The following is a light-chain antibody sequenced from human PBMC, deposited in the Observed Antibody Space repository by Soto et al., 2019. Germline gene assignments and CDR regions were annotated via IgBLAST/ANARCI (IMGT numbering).Light chain of an antibody. CDR2: GAV. V-gene: IGKV3-20*01. Sequence: EIVLTQSPGTLSLSPGERATLSCRASQGVSSSYLAWYQQKSGQAPRLLIYGAVHRATGIPDRFSGSGSGTDFTLTISRLEPADFAVYYCQQYGGSPPVTFGQGTKLEIK. CDR3: QQYGGSPPVT. J-gene: IGKJ2*01. CDR1: QGVSSSY.